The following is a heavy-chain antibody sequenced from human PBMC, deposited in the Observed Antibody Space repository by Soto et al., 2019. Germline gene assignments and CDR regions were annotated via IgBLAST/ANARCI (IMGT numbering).Heavy chain of an antibody. D-gene: IGHD6-6*01. V-gene: IGHV4-39*01. CDR2: IYYDGTT. CDR3: ARHALEYSSPDGAFDI. Sequence: SETLSLTCTVAGGSISSSSYYWAWIRQPPGKGLEWIGGIYYDGTTYYHPSLKSRVTISVDTSKNQFSLKLSSVTAADTAVYYCARHALEYSSPDGAFDIWGQGTMVTVSS. CDR1: GGSISSSSYY. J-gene: IGHJ3*02.